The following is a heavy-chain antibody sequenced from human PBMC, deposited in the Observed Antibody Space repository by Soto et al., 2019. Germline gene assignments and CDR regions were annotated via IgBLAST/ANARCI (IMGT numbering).Heavy chain of an antibody. CDR1: GFTFSSYV. J-gene: IGHJ4*02. Sequence: GGSLRLSCAASGFTFSSYVMNWVRQAPGKGLEWVSTISRSGGSIYYANSVKDRFTISRDNSKNTLYLQMNSLRAEDTAVYYCAKEYNWNYVDYWGQGTLVTVSS. CDR3: AKEYNWNYVDY. D-gene: IGHD1-20*01. V-gene: IGHV3-23*01. CDR2: ISRSGGSI.